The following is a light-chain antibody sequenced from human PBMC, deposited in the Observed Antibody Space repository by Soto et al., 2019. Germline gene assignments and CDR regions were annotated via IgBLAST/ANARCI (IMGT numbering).Light chain of an antibody. CDR2: GAS. CDR3: QQYGSSPLT. J-gene: IGKJ4*01. CDR1: QSVSSNY. Sequence: EIVLTQSPGTLSLSPGERATLSCRASQSVSSNYLAWYQQKPGQAPRFLIYGASSRATGIPDRFSGSGSGTDFTLTISRLEPEDFAVYYCQQYGSSPLTFGGGTKVHIK. V-gene: IGKV3-20*01.